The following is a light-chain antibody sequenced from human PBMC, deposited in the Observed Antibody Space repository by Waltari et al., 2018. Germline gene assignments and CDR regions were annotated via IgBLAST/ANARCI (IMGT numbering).Light chain of an antibody. J-gene: IGKJ4*01. V-gene: IGKV1-33*01. CDR2: DAS. CDR1: QDISNS. Sequence: DIQMTQSPSSLSASVGDRVPITCPANQDISNSLNWYQQKPGKAPKLLIYDASNLETGVPSRFSGSGSGTDFTFTISSLQPEDIATYYCQQYDNLPLTFGGGTKVEIK. CDR3: QQYDNLPLT.